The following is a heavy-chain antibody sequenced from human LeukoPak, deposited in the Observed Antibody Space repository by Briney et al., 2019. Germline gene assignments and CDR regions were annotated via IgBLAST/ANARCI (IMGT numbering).Heavy chain of an antibody. CDR2: IYYSGST. Sequence: SETLSLTCTVSGGSISGYYWSWIRQPPGKGLEWIGYIYYSGSTNYNPSLKSRVTISVDTSKNQFSLKLSSVTAADTAVYYCARGAYSSSRGTFDYWGQGTLVTVSS. J-gene: IGHJ4*02. D-gene: IGHD6-13*01. V-gene: IGHV4-59*01. CDR3: ARGAYSSSRGTFDY. CDR1: GGSISGYY.